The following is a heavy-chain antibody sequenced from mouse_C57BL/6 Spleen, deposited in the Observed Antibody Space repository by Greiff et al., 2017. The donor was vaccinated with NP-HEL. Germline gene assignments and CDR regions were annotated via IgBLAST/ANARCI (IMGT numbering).Heavy chain of an antibody. CDR3: ARRGDPYWYFDV. CDR1: GYTFTSYG. J-gene: IGHJ1*03. CDR2: IYPRSGNT. V-gene: IGHV1-81*01. Sequence: VKLMESGAELARPGASVKLSCKASGYTFTSYGISWVKQRTGQGLEWIGEIYPRSGNTYYNEKFKGKATLTADKSSSTAYMELRSLTSEDSAVYFCARRGDPYWYFDVWGTGTTVTVSS.